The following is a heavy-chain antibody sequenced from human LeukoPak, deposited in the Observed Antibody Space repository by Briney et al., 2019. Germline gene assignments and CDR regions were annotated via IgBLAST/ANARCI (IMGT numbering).Heavy chain of an antibody. CDR2: ISYDGSNK. J-gene: IGHJ4*02. Sequence: PGRSLRLSCAASGFTFSSYAMHWVRQAPGKGLEWVAVISYDGSNKYYADSVKGRFTISRDNSKNTLYLQMNSLRAEDTAVYYCAREVSDFWSGPARYCGQGTLVTVSS. CDR1: GFTFSSYA. V-gene: IGHV3-30-3*01. D-gene: IGHD3-3*01. CDR3: AREVSDFWSGPARY.